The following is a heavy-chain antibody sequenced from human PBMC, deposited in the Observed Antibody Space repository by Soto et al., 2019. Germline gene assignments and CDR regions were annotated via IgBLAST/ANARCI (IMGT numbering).Heavy chain of an antibody. CDR3: AKYDFLSGSHDAFNI. J-gene: IGHJ3*02. D-gene: IGHD3-3*01. CDR1: GGSISGYY. Sequence: SETLSLTCSVSGGSISGYYWSWIRQSPAKGLEWIGYIYYSGSTNYNPALKSRVTISVDTSKNQFSLELRSVTAADTAVYYCAKYDFLSGSHDAFNIWGQGTKVTVSS. V-gene: IGHV4-59*01. CDR2: IYYSGST.